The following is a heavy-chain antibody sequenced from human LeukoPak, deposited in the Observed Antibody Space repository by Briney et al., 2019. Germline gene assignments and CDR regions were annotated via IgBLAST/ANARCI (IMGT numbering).Heavy chain of an antibody. V-gene: IGHV1-2*02. J-gene: IGHJ4*02. CDR2: INPNSGGT. CDR3: ARDLAAGYCSGGSCYKNYYFDY. D-gene: IGHD2-15*01. CDR1: GYTFTSYA. Sequence: ASVKVSCKASGYTFTSYAMNWVRQAPGQGLEWMGWINPNSGGTNYAQKFQGRVTMTRDTSISTAYMELSRLRSDDTAVYYCARDLAAGYCSGGSCYKNYYFDYWGQGTLVTVSS.